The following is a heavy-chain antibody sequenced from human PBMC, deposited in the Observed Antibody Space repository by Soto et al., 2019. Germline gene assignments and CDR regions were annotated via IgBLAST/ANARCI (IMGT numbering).Heavy chain of an antibody. D-gene: IGHD3-22*01. CDR2: IDPSDSQT. CDR3: ARQIYDSDTGPNFQYYFDS. Sequence: GESLKISCKGSGYSFAGYWITWVRQKPGKGLEWMGRIDPSDSQTYYSPSFRGHVTISATKSITTVFLQRSSLRASDTAMYYCARQIYDSDTGPNFQYYFDSWGQGTPVTVSS. J-gene: IGHJ4*02. CDR1: GYSFAGYW. V-gene: IGHV5-10-1*01.